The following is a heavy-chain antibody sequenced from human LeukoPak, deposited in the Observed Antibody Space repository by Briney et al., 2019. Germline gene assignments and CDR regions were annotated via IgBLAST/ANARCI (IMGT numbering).Heavy chain of an antibody. V-gene: IGHV4-59*01. D-gene: IGHD6-6*01. CDR2: IYYSGST. CDR3: ARAGSTPGAYSSSLSVDY. Sequence: SETLSLTCTVSGGSISSYYWSWIRQPPGKGLEWIGYIYYSGSTNYNPSLKSRVTISVDTSKNQFSLKLSSVTAADTAVYYCARAGSTPGAYSSSLSVDYWGQGTLVTVSS. J-gene: IGHJ4*02. CDR1: GGSISSYY.